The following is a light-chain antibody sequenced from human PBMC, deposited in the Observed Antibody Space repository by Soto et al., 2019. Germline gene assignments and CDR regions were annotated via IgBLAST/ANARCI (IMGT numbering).Light chain of an antibody. CDR1: SSNIGAGYD. CDR3: QSYDSSLSGDYV. V-gene: IGLV1-40*01. J-gene: IGLJ1*01. Sequence: QAVVTQPPSVSGAPGQRVTISCTGSSSNIGAGYDVHWYQQLPGTAPKLLIYGNSNRPSGVPDRFSGSKSGTSASLAITGLQAEDEADYYCQSYDSSLSGDYVFGTGTKVTVL. CDR2: GNS.